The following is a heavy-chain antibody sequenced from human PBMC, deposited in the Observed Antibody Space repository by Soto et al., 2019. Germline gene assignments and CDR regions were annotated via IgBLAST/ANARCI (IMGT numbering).Heavy chain of an antibody. J-gene: IGHJ1*01. D-gene: IGHD6-13*01. V-gene: IGHV1-8*01. CDR2: MNPNSGNT. CDR3: ACPKYSSSWYSMDFRH. Sequence: QVQLVQSGAEVKKPGASVKVSCKASGYTFTSYDINWVRQATGQGLEWMGWMNPNSGNTGYAQKFQGRVTMTRNTSISTAYMELSSLRSEDTAVYYCACPKYSSSWYSMDFRHWGQGTLVTVSS. CDR1: GYTFTSYD.